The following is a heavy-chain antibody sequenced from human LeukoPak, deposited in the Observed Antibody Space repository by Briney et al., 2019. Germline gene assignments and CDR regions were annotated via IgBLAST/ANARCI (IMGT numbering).Heavy chain of an antibody. CDR2: ISYDGSNK. D-gene: IGHD6-6*01. CDR3: AKSFPRLVPNGGYDY. CDR1: GFPFSSFG. J-gene: IGHJ4*02. Sequence: PGGSLRLSCAASGFPFSSFGMSWVRQAPGKGLEWVAVISYDGSNKYYADSVKGRFTISRDNSKNTLYLQMNSLRAEDTAVYYCAKSFPRLVPNGGYDYWGQGTLVTVSS. V-gene: IGHV3-30*18.